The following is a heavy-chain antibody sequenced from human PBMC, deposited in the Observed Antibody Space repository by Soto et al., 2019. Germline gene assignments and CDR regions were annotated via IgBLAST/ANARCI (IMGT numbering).Heavy chain of an antibody. J-gene: IGHJ4*02. CDR1: GGSISSSSYY. Sequence: QLQLQESGPGLVKPSETLSLTCTVSGGSISSSSYYWGWIRQPPGKGLEWIGSIYYSGSTYYNPSLKGRVTISVDTSKNQFSLKLSSVTAADTAVYYCARHGGRRGILSGVNNWGQGTLVTVSS. CDR2: IYYSGST. V-gene: IGHV4-39*01. CDR3: ARHGGRRGILSGVNN. D-gene: IGHD2-21*01.